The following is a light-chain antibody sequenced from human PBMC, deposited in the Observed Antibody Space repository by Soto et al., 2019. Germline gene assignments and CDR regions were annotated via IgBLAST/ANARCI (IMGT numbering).Light chain of an antibody. CDR1: QSINSY. J-gene: IGKJ2*01. Sequence: DIQVTQSPSSLSASVGDRVTVTCRTSQSINSYLNWYQQKPGKAPKLLIYASTNLQSGVPARFSGSGFGTYFSLTISSLQPEDFANYYCQQSYSSLYTFGQGTKLEIK. V-gene: IGKV1-39*01. CDR3: QQSYSSLYT. CDR2: AST.